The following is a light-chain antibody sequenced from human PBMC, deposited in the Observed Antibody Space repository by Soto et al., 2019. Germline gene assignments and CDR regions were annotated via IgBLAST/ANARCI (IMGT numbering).Light chain of an antibody. J-gene: IGKJ1*01. Sequence: DIQMTQSPSTLSASVGDRVSITCRASQGISSCLAWYQQKPGKAPTLLIYDASSLQSGVPSRFSGSGSGTEFTLTISSLQPDDFATYYCQQYQIDWTFGQGTKVEIK. CDR2: DAS. V-gene: IGKV1-5*01. CDR3: QQYQIDWT. CDR1: QGISSC.